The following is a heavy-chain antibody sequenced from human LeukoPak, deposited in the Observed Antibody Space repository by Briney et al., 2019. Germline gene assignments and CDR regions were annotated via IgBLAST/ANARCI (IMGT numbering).Heavy chain of an antibody. CDR1: GYTFTSYG. Sequence: GASVKVSCKASGYTFTSYGISWVRQAPGQGLEWMGWISAYNGNTNYAQKLQGRVTLTTDTSTSTAYMELRSLRSDDTAVYYCARESPLEGYSGSLYRWGQGTLVTVSS. CDR2: ISAYNGNT. D-gene: IGHD1-26*01. J-gene: IGHJ4*02. CDR3: ARESPLEGYSGSLYR. V-gene: IGHV1-18*01.